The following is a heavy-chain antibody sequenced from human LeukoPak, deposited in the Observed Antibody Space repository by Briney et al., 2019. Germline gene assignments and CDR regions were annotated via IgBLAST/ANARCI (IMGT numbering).Heavy chain of an antibody. J-gene: IGHJ4*02. CDR3: ARDSSAAPHSY. CDR1: GFTFSSYL. D-gene: IGHD2-15*01. V-gene: IGHV3-7*01. Sequence: AGGSLRLSCAASGFTFSSYLMSWVRQAPGKGLEWVANIKEEGSEKYYVDSVKGRFIISRDNAKNSLYLQMSSLRAEDTAVYYCARDSSAAPHSYWGQGTLVTVFS. CDR2: IKEEGSEK.